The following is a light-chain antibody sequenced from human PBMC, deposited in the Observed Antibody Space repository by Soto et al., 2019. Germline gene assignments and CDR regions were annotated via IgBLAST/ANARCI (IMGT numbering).Light chain of an antibody. J-gene: IGKJ2*01. V-gene: IGKV3-20*01. CDR1: QTVRDGY. CDR3: QQYGVSMFT. CDR2: GAS. Sequence: DIVLTQSPGTLSLSPGEIATLSCRASQTVRDGYLAWYQQKPGQAPRLFIYGASARATGIPDRFSGSGSGTDFTLTISGLEPEDFAVYYCQQYGVSMFTFGQGAKLEIK.